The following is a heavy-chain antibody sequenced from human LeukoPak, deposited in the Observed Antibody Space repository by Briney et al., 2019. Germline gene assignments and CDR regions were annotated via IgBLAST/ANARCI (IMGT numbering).Heavy chain of an antibody. Sequence: SETLSLTCTVSGVSISSSSYYWGWIRQPPGKGLEWIGSIYYSGSTYYNPSLKSRVTISVDTSKNQFSLQLNSVTPEDTAVYYCARAPRGIFDYWGQGTLVTVSS. CDR1: GVSISSSSYY. V-gene: IGHV4-39*01. CDR3: ARAPRGIFDY. CDR2: IYYSGST. J-gene: IGHJ4*02. D-gene: IGHD3-16*01.